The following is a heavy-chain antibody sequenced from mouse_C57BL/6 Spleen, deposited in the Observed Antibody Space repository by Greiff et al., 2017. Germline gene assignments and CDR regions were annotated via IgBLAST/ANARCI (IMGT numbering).Heavy chain of an antibody. CDR3: ARDYGNYRFDY. D-gene: IGHD2-1*01. CDR1: GYTFTSYW. CDR2: IDPSDSYT. J-gene: IGHJ2*01. V-gene: IGHV1-59*01. Sequence: QVQLQQPGAELVRPGTSVKLSCKASGYTFTSYWMPWVKQRPGQGLEWIGVIDPSDSYTNYNQKFKGKATLTVDTSSSTAYMQLSSLTSEDSAVYYCARDYGNYRFDYWGQGTTLTVSS.